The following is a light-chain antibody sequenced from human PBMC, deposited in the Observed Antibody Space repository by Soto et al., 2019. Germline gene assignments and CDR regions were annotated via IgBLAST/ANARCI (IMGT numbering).Light chain of an antibody. J-gene: IGLJ1*01. Sequence: QAVVTQPASVSGSPGQSIAISCTGTSSDVGGYNYVSWYQQHPGKAPKLLLYDVSSRPSGVSNRFSGSKSANTASLTISGLQAEDEADYFCSSYTTSSSYVFGTGTKLTVL. CDR2: DVS. CDR1: SSDVGGYNY. V-gene: IGLV2-14*01. CDR3: SSYTTSSSYV.